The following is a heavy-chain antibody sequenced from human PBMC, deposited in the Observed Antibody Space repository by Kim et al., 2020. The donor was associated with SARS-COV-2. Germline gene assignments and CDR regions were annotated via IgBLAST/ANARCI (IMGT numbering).Heavy chain of an antibody. CDR3: VGHRPVGHGGYFDF. CDR1: GDSINNRFYY. D-gene: IGHD4-17*01. Sequence: SETLSLTCTVSGDSINNRFYYCGWIRQAPGKGLEWIGSFYYTWTSDHNPSLKSRVSMSAETSSNHSSLSLSSGTAADTAIYYCVGHRPVGHGGYFDFWGQGAMVTVSS. CDR2: FYYTWTS. V-gene: IGHV4-39*02. J-gene: IGHJ4*03.